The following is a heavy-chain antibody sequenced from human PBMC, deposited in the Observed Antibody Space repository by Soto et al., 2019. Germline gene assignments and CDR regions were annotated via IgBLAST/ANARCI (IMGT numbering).Heavy chain of an antibody. CDR3: ARECVWGDGYNLARTPTYFDY. CDR2: IYYSGST. CDR1: GGSVSSGSYY. Sequence: QVQLQESGPGLVKPSETLSLTCTVSGGSVSSGSYYWSWIRQPPGKGLEWIGYIYYSGSTNYNPSLKSRVTISVDTSKNQFSLKLSSVTAADTAVYYCARECVWGDGYNLARTPTYFDYWGQGTLVTVSS. J-gene: IGHJ4*02. V-gene: IGHV4-61*01. D-gene: IGHD3-10*02.